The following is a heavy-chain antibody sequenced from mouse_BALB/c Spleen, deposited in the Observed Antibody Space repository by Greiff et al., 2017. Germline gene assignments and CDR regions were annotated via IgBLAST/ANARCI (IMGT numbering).Heavy chain of an antibody. CDR1: GFTFSDYY. D-gene: IGHD1-2*01. CDR2: ISDGGSYT. V-gene: IGHV5-4*02. CDR3: AREGLTTATGYAMDY. Sequence: EVHLVESGGGLVKPGGSLKLSCAASGFTFSDYYMYWVRQTPEKRLEWVATISDGGSYTYYPDSVKGRFTISRDNAKNNLYLQMSSLKSEDTAMYYCAREGLTTATGYAMDYWGQGTSVTVSS. J-gene: IGHJ4*01.